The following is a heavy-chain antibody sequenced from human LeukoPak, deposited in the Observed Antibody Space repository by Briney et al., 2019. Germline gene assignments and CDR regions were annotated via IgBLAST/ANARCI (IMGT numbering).Heavy chain of an antibody. Sequence: GGSLRLSCAASGFTVSSNYMSWVRQAPGKGLEWVSVIYSGGSTYYADSVKGRLTISRDNSKNTLYLQMNSLRAEDTAVYYCAREYGENYFDYWGQGTLVTVSS. CDR1: GFTVSSNY. CDR2: IYSGGST. D-gene: IGHD3-10*01. V-gene: IGHV3-53*01. J-gene: IGHJ4*02. CDR3: AREYGENYFDY.